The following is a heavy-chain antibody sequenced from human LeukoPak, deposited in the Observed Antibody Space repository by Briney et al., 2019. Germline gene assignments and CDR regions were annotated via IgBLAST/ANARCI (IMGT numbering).Heavy chain of an antibody. CDR1: GFTFSSYS. Sequence: GGSLRLSCAASGFTFSSYSMNWVRQAPGKGLEWVSSISSSSSYIYYADSVKGRFTISRDNAKNSLYPQMNSLRAEDTAVYYCARDADPTIFGVVNSRGYFDYWGQGTLVTVSS. D-gene: IGHD3-3*01. CDR2: ISSSSSYI. J-gene: IGHJ4*02. V-gene: IGHV3-21*01. CDR3: ARDADPTIFGVVNSRGYFDY.